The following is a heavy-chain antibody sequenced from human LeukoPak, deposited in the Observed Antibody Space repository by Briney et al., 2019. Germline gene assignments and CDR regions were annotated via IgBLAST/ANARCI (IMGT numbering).Heavy chain of an antibody. Sequence: GASLKISCKGSGYSFTSYWIGWVRQMPGKDLEWMGIIYPGDSDTRYSPSFQGQVTISADKSISTAYLQWSSLKASDTAMYYCARHPLGYCGGDCYPYYFDYWGQGTLVTVSS. CDR1: GYSFTSYW. CDR3: ARHPLGYCGGDCYPYYFDY. D-gene: IGHD2-21*02. J-gene: IGHJ4*02. V-gene: IGHV5-51*01. CDR2: IYPGDSDT.